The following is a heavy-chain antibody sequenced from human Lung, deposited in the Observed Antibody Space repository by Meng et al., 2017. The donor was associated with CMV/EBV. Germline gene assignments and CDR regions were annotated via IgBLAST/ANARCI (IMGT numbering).Heavy chain of an antibody. CDR3: VRDRGLGGIAS. CDR2: VDGAGAGI. CDR1: GFAFNNFW. Sequence: GESLKISCEASGFAFNNFWMHWARQDPGKGLLWVSRVDGAGAGIMYADSVKGRFTISRDPARNTVYLQMNNLRVDDTAVYYCVRDRGLGGIASWGQGTLVTVSS. V-gene: IGHV3-74*03. J-gene: IGHJ4*02. D-gene: IGHD3-10*01.